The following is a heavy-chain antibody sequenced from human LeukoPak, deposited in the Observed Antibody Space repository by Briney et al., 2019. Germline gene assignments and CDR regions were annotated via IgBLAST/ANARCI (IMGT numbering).Heavy chain of an antibody. CDR2: IYDSGST. D-gene: IGHD3-22*01. CDR3: ARHKTYYDSSGYFSRGYFDY. CDR1: GGSISSYY. J-gene: IGHJ4*02. Sequence: SETLSLTCTVSGGSISSYYWSWIRQPPGKGLEWIGYIYDSGSTNYNPSLKSRVTISVATSKTQFSLKLSSVTAADTAVYYCARHKTYYDSSGYFSRGYFDYWGQGTLVTVSS. V-gene: IGHV4-59*08.